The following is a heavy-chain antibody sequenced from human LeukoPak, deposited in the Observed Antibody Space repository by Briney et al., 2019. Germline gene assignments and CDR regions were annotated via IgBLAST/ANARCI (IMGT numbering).Heavy chain of an antibody. D-gene: IGHD1-26*01. Sequence: GASVKVSCKASGYTFTSYGISWVRQAPGQGLEWMGGIGAYNGNTNYAKKLQGRVTMTTDTSTSTAYMEMRSLTSDDTAVYYCAREESIGRYQFLHDYWGQGTLVTVSS. CDR1: GYTFTSYG. V-gene: IGHV1-18*01. CDR2: IGAYNGNT. CDR3: AREESIGRYQFLHDY. J-gene: IGHJ4*02.